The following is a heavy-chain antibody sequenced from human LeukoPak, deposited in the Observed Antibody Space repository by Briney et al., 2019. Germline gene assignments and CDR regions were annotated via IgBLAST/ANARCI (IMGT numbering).Heavy chain of an antibody. V-gene: IGHV3-7*01. J-gene: IGHJ4*02. CDR2: IKQDGSDK. CDR1: GFTFTKYW. Sequence: GGSLRLSCAASGFTFTKYWMTWVRQAPGKGLEWVGNIKQDGSDKNYMDSVKGRFTISRDNTKNSVYLQISSLRAEDTAVYYCAREVWGPEYWGQGTLVTVSS. D-gene: IGHD1-14*01. CDR3: AREVWGPEY.